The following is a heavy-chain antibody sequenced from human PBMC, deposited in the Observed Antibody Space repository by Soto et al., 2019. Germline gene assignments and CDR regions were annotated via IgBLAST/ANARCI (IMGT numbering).Heavy chain of an antibody. J-gene: IGHJ5*02. V-gene: IGHV4-31*03. CDR1: GGSISSGGYY. D-gene: IGHD5-12*01. Sequence: SETLSLTCTVSGGSISSGGYYWSWIRQHPGKGLEWIGYIYYSGSTYYNPSLKSRVTISVDTSKNQFSLKLSSVTAADTAVYYCARDRRYSGYGGWFDPWGQGTLVTVS. CDR2: IYYSGST. CDR3: ARDRRYSGYGGWFDP.